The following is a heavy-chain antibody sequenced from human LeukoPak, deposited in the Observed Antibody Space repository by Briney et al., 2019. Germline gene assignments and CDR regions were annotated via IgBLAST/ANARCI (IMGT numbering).Heavy chain of an antibody. D-gene: IGHD1-1*01. V-gene: IGHV4-34*01. CDR1: GGSFSGYY. Sequence: SETLSFTGAVYGGSFSGYYWSWIGQPPGKGLEWIGEINHSGSTNYNTSLKSRVTISVDTSKNQFSLKLSSVTAADTAVYYCARCENAINWFNPWGQGTLVTVSS. J-gene: IGHJ5*02. CDR3: ARCENAINWFNP. CDR2: INHSGST.